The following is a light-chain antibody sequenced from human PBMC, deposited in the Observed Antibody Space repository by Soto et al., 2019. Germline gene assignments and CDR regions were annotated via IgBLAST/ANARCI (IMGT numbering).Light chain of an antibody. V-gene: IGKV3-15*01. Sequence: EIVMTQSPATLSVSPGERASLSCRASQTVSSNLAWFQQIPGQAPRLLIYGASTRAAGIPPRFSGAGSGTEFTLTISSLKSDDFAVYYCQQYNDWPSYTFGQGTKLEIK. CDR3: QQYNDWPSYT. J-gene: IGKJ2*01. CDR2: GAS. CDR1: QTVSSN.